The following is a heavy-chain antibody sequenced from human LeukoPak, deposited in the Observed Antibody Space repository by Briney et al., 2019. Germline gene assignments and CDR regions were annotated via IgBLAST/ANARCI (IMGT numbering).Heavy chain of an antibody. D-gene: IGHD1-26*01. Sequence: SETLSLTCTVSGGSISSSSYYWGWIRQPPGKGLEWIGSIYYSGSTYYNPSLKSRVTISVDTSKNQFSLKLSSVTAADTAVYYCARVGWELPYWFDPWGQGTLVTVSS. CDR1: GGSISSSSYY. J-gene: IGHJ5*02. CDR3: ARVGWELPYWFDP. CDR2: IYYSGST. V-gene: IGHV4-39*07.